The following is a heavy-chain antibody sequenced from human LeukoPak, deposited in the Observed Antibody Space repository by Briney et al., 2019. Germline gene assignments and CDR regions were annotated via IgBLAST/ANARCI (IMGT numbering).Heavy chain of an antibody. V-gene: IGHV4-59*12. CDR3: AIWFGEFGAFDI. CDR1: GGSISSYY. Sequence: SETLSLTCTVSGGSISSYYWNWIRQPPGKGLEWIGYIYYSGSTNYNPSLKSRVTMSVDTSKNQFSLKLSSVTAADTAVYYCAIWFGEFGAFDIWGQGTMVTVSS. D-gene: IGHD3-10*01. CDR2: IYYSGST. J-gene: IGHJ3*02.